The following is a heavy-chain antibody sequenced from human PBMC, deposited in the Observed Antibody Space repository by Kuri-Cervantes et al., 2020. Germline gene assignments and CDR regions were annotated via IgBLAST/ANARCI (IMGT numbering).Heavy chain of an antibody. CDR1: GFTVSSNY. CDR2: IYSCGST. J-gene: IGHJ1*01. Sequence: GGSLRLSCAASGFTVSSNYMSWVRQAPGKGLEWVSVIYSCGSTYYADSVEGRFTISRDNSKNTLYLQMDSLRDEDTAVYYCARDDPAEYFQHWGQGTLVTVSS. CDR3: ARDDPAEYFQH. V-gene: IGHV3-66*03.